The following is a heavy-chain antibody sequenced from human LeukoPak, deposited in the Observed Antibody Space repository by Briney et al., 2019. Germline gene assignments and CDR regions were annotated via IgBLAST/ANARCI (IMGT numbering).Heavy chain of an antibody. J-gene: IGHJ6*02. V-gene: IGHV3-30*18. D-gene: IGHD6-13*01. CDR3: AKVIGGSSWRFYHYYYGMDV. CDR2: ISYDGSNK. CDR1: GFTFSSYG. Sequence: GGSLRLSCAASGFTFSSYGMHWVRQAPGKGLEWVAVISYDGSNKYYADSVKGRFTISRDNSKNTLYLQMNSLRAEDTAVYYCAKVIGGSSWRFYHYYYGMDVWGQGTTVTVSS.